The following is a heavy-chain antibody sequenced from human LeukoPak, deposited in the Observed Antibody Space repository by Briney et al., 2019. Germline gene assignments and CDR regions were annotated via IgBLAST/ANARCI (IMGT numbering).Heavy chain of an antibody. Sequence: GSLRLSCAASGFTFSDYWIHWVRQAPGKGMVWVSRINTDGSITNYADSVKGRFSISRDNAKNTLYLQMSSLRAEDTAVYYCARDRGPRTGFMVREAYDYWGQGTLVTVSS. CDR1: GFTFSDYW. D-gene: IGHD3-10*01. CDR2: INTDGSIT. V-gene: IGHV3-74*01. J-gene: IGHJ4*02. CDR3: ARDRGPRTGFMVREAYDY.